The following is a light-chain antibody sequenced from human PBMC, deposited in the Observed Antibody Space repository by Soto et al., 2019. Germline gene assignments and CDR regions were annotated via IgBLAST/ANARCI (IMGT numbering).Light chain of an antibody. J-gene: IGKJ4*01. CDR1: QGIRKD. CDR3: LQHNSYPLT. V-gene: IGKV1-17*01. CDR2: AAS. Sequence: DIQMTQSPSSLSASVGDRVTITCRASQGIRKDLGWYQQKPGKAPKRLIYAASSLQSGAPSRFSGSGSGTEFTLTISSLQPEDFTTYYCLQHNSYPLTFGGGTKVEIK.